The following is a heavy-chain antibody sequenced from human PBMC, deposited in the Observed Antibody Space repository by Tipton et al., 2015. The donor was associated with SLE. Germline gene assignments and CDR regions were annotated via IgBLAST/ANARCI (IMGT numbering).Heavy chain of an antibody. V-gene: IGHV4-59*11. CDR3: ARDLGHGGDSDY. CDR1: GGSISPHY. CDR2: IYYSGSA. D-gene: IGHD3/OR15-3a*01. J-gene: IGHJ4*02. Sequence: TLSLTCTVSGGSISPHYWTWIRQPPGKGLEWIGYIYYSGSADYNPSLRSRVTILADRSKNHFSLKLTSVTAADTAVYYCARDLGHGGDSDYWGQGTLVTVSS.